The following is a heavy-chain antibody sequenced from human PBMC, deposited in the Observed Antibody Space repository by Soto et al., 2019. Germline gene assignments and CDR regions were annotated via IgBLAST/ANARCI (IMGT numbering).Heavy chain of an antibody. J-gene: IGHJ5*02. Sequence: GGSLILSGAASGFTFSSYAMSWVRQAPGKGLEWVSVISGSGGSTYFADSVKGRFTVSRDNSKNTLYLQMSSLRAEDTAVYYCARYGDYVWFDPWGQGTLVTVSS. CDR3: ARYGDYVWFDP. CDR1: GFTFSSYA. V-gene: IGHV3-23*01. CDR2: ISGSGGST. D-gene: IGHD4-17*01.